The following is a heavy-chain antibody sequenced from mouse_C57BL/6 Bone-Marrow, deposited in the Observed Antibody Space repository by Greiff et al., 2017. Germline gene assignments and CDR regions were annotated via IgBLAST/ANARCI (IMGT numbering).Heavy chain of an antibody. CDR3: TGRLRCYFDD. Sequence: EVQLQQSGAELVRPGASVKLSCTASGFNIKDYYMHWVKQRPEQGLEWIGRIDPEDGDTEYAPKFQGKATMTADTSSNTAYLQLRSLTSEDTAVYYCTGRLRCYFDDWGQGTTLTVSS. CDR2: IDPEDGDT. J-gene: IGHJ2*01. V-gene: IGHV14-1*01. D-gene: IGHD2-4*01. CDR1: GFNIKDYY.